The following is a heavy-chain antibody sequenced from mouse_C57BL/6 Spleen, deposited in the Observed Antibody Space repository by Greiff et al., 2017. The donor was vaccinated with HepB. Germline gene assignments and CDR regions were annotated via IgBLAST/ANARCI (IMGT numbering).Heavy chain of an antibody. CDR2: ISNLAYSI. V-gene: IGHV5-15*04. CDR1: GFTFSDYG. CDR3: ARRYDYDEDYAMDY. D-gene: IGHD2-4*01. Sequence: DVMLVESGGGLVQPGGSLKLSCAASGFTFSDYGMAWVRQAPRKGPEWVAFISNLAYSIYYADTVTGRFTISRENAKNTLYLEMSSLRSEDTAMYYCARRYDYDEDYAMDYWGQGTSVTVSS. J-gene: IGHJ4*01.